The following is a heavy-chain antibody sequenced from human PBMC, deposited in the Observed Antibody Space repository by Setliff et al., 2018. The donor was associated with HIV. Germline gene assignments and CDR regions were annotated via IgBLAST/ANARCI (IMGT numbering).Heavy chain of an antibody. V-gene: IGHV1-3*01. D-gene: IGHD1-7*01. J-gene: IGHJ4*02. Sequence: ASVKVSCKASGGTFSSYAISWVRQAPGQRLEWMGWINAGNGKTRYSQKFQGRVTITRDTSASTAYMELSSLRSEDMAVYYCARAGIWNYYFDYWGQGTLVTVSS. CDR1: GGTFSSYA. CDR2: INAGNGKT. CDR3: ARAGIWNYYFDY.